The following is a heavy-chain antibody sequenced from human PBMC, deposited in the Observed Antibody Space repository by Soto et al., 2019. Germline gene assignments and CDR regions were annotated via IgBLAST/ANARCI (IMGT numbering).Heavy chain of an antibody. V-gene: IGHV4-34*01. D-gene: IGHD4-17*01. J-gene: IGHJ4*02. CDR2: INHSGST. Sequence: TSETLSLTCAVYGGSFSGYYWSWIRQPPGKGLEWIGEINHSGSTNYNPSLKSRVTISVDTSKNQFSLKLSSVTAADAAVYYCARPYGGNTSQWGQGTLVTVSS. CDR1: GGSFSGYY. CDR3: ARPYGGNTSQ.